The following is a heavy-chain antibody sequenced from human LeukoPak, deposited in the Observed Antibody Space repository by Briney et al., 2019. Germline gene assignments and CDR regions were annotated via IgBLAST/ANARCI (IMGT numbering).Heavy chain of an antibody. Sequence: GASVKVSCKASGYTFTDYYMHWVRQAPGQGLEWMGWINPESAGTNYAQKFQGRVSMTRDTSISTAYMELSSLRFDDTAVYYCARDIRRDGYNCFDYWGQGTLVTVSS. V-gene: IGHV1-2*02. J-gene: IGHJ4*02. CDR1: GYTFTDYY. D-gene: IGHD5-24*01. CDR2: INPESAGT. CDR3: ARDIRRDGYNCFDY.